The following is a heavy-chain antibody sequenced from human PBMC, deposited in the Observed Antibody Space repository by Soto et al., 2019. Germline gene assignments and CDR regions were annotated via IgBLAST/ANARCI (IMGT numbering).Heavy chain of an antibody. CDR1: RCTFSSYA. J-gene: IGHJ4*02. D-gene: IGHD3-3*01. CDR2: IIPIFGTA. Sequence: ASVKVSCKASRCTFSSYAISWVRQAPGQGLEWMGGIIPIFGTANYAQKFQGRVTITADESTSTAYMELSSLRSEDTAVYYCARGPSSGDFWSGFPSAPDYWGQGTLVTVSS. CDR3: ARGPSSGDFWSGFPSAPDY. V-gene: IGHV1-69*13.